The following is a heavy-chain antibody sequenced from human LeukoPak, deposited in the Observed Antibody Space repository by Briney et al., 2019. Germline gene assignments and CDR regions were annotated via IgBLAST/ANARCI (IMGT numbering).Heavy chain of an antibody. D-gene: IGHD2-15*01. CDR2: ISYDGSNK. J-gene: IGHJ4*02. Sequence: GGSLRLSCAASGFTFSSYGMHWVRQAPGKGLEWVAVISYDGSNKYYADSVKGRFTISRDNSKNTLYLQMSSLRAEDTAVYYCAKERVAALDYWGQGTLVTVSS. V-gene: IGHV3-30*18. CDR1: GFTFSSYG. CDR3: AKERVAALDY.